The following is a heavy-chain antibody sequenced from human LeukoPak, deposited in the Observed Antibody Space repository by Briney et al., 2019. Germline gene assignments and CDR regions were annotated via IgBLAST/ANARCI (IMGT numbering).Heavy chain of an antibody. D-gene: IGHD4-17*01. CDR3: ARDDYGFDP. CDR2: ISYDGSTK. V-gene: IGHV3-30*04. CDR1: GFTFSNYG. Sequence: GGSLRLSCAASGFTFSNYGVHWVRQAPGKGLEWVVFISYDGSTKYNVDSVKGRFSISRDNSKNTLHLQMNNLRAEDTALYYCARDDYGFDPWGQGTLVTVSS. J-gene: IGHJ5*02.